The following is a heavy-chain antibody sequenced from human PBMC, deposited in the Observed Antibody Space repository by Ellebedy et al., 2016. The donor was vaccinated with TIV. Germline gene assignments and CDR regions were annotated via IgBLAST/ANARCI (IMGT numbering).Heavy chain of an antibody. J-gene: IGHJ6*02. CDR1: GGSISSGGYY. V-gene: IGHV4-61*08. CDR3: ARGTDSSSWPRPRYYGMDV. D-gene: IGHD6-13*01. CDR2: IYYSGST. Sequence: MPGGSLRLSCTVSGGSISSGGYYWSWIRQPPGKGLEWIGYIYYSGSTNYNPSLKSRVTISVDTSKNQFSLKLSSVTAADTAVYYCARGTDSSSWPRPRYYGMDVWGQGTTVTVSS.